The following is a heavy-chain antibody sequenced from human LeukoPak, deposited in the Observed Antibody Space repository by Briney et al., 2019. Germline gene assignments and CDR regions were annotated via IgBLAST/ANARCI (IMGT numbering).Heavy chain of an antibody. Sequence: PSETLSLTCAVYGGSFSGYYWSWIRQPPGKGLEWIGEINHSGSTNYNPSLKSRVTISVDTSKNQLSLKLSSVTAADTAVYYCARGGWTAITYFDYWGQGTLVTVSS. CDR1: GGSFSGYY. CDR2: INHSGST. J-gene: IGHJ4*02. CDR3: ARGGWTAITYFDY. V-gene: IGHV4-34*01. D-gene: IGHD2-21*02.